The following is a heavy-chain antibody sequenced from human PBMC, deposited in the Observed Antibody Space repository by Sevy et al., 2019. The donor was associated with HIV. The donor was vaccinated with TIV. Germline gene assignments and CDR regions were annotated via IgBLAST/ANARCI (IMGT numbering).Heavy chain of an antibody. V-gene: IGHV3-33*01. CDR2: IWYDGSNK. D-gene: IGHD3-10*01. CDR1: GFTFSSYG. Sequence: GGSLRLSCAASGFTFSSYGMHWVRQAPGKWLEWVAVIWYDGSNKYYADSVKGRFTISRDNSKNTLYLQMNSLRAEDTAVYYCARAQYYYGSGSYYHGMDVWGQGTTVTVSS. CDR3: ARAQYYYGSGSYYHGMDV. J-gene: IGHJ6*02.